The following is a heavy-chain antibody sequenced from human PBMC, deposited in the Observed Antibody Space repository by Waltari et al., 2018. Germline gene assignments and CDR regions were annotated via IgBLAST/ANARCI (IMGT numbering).Heavy chain of an antibody. D-gene: IGHD6-19*01. CDR2: IYYSGST. V-gene: IGHV4-39*07. J-gene: IGHJ4*02. CDR1: GGSISSSSYY. CDR3: ARGPRTWLPSKYFDY. Sequence: QLQLQESGPGLVKPSETLSLTCTVSGGSISSSSYYWGWIRQPPGKGLEWIGSIYYSGSTNYNPSLKSRVTISVDTSKNQFSLKLSSVTAADTAVYYCARGPRTWLPSKYFDYWGQGTLVAVSS.